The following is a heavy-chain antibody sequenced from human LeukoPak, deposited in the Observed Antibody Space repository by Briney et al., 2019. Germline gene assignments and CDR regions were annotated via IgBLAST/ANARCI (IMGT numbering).Heavy chain of an antibody. J-gene: IGHJ4*02. CDR1: GGSFSGYY. D-gene: IGHD3-22*01. V-gene: IGHV4-34*01. CDR3: AGRDYYDSSGHGH. Sequence: SETLSLTCAVYGGSFSGYYWSWIRQPPGKGLEWIGEINHSGSTNYNPSLKSRVTISVDTSKNQFSLKLSSVTAADTAVYYCAGRDYYDSSGHGHWGQGTLVTVSS. CDR2: INHSGST.